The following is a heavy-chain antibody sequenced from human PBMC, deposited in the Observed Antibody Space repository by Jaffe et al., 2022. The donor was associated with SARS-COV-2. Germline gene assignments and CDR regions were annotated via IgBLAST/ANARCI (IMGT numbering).Heavy chain of an antibody. CDR3: ARGRPDFDWLGIDAFDI. D-gene: IGHD3-9*01. CDR1: GGSISSGGYS. J-gene: IGHJ3*02. Sequence: QLQLQESGSGLVKPSQTLSLTCAVSGGSISSGGYSWSWIRQPPGKGLEWIGYIYHSGSTYYNPSLKSRVTISVDRSKNQFSLKLSSVTAADTAVYYCARGRPDFDWLGIDAFDIWGQGTMVTVSS. CDR2: IYHSGST. V-gene: IGHV4-30-2*01.